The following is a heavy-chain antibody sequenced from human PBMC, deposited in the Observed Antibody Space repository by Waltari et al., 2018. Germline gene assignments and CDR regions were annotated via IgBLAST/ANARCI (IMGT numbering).Heavy chain of an antibody. CDR3: ATNTGIVGAYSRFYFDY. V-gene: IGHV1-24*01. Sequence: QVQLVQSGAEVKKPGASVKVSCKVSGYTLTELSMHWVRQAPGKGLEWMGGFDPEDGETIYAQKFQGRVTMTEDTSTDTAYMELSSLRSEDTAMYYCATNTGIVGAYSRFYFDYWGQGTLVTVSS. CDR2: FDPEDGET. CDR1: GYTLTELS. D-gene: IGHD1-26*01. J-gene: IGHJ4*02.